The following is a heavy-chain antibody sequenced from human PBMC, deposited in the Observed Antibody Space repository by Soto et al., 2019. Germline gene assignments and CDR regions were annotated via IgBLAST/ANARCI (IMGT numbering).Heavy chain of an antibody. CDR2: IYHSGST. D-gene: IGHD1-26*01. CDR1: GGSISSSNW. V-gene: IGHV4-4*02. J-gene: IGHJ6*02. Sequence: PSETLSLTCAVSGGSISSSNWWSWLRQPPGKGLEWIGEIYHSGSTNYNPSLKSRVTISVDKSKNQFSLKLSSVTAADTAVYYCARVSGSYYYGMDVWGQGTTVTVS. CDR3: ARVSGSYYYGMDV.